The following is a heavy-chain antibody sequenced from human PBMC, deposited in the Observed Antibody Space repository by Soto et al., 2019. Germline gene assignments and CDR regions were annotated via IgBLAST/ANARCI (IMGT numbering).Heavy chain of an antibody. CDR2: IDSDGSST. CDR3: ARDPPGTGINF. D-gene: IGHD3-10*01. V-gene: IGHV3-74*01. Sequence: GGSLRLSCAASGFTFSNYWMHWVRQAPGKGLVWVSHIDSDGSSTTYADSVKGRFTISRDNAKNTLYLQMSSLRAGDTAVYYCARDPPGTGINFWGRGTLVTVSS. J-gene: IGHJ4*02. CDR1: GFTFSNYW.